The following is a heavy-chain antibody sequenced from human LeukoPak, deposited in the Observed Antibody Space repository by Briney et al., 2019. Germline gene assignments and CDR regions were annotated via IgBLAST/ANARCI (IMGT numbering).Heavy chain of an antibody. CDR1: GFAFSSYA. J-gene: IGHJ3*02. D-gene: IGHD3-10*01. CDR3: AKSGSPLGAFDI. CDR2: ISGSGGST. Sequence: PGGSLRLSCAASGFAFSSYAMSWVRQAPGKGLEWVSAISGSGGSTYYADSVKGRFTISRDNSKNTLYLQMNSLRAEDTAVYYCAKSGSPLGAFDIWGQGTMVTVSS. V-gene: IGHV3-23*01.